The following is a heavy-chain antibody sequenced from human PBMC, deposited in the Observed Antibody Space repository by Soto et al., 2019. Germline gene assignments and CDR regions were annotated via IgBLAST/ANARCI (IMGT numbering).Heavy chain of an antibody. Sequence: ASVKVSCKASGYTFPSYAMHWVRQAPGQRLEWMGWINAGNGNTKYSQKFQGRVTITRDTSASTAYMELSSLRSEDTAVYYCARDLVVVVPAACYWGQGTLVTVSS. J-gene: IGHJ4*02. D-gene: IGHD2-2*01. CDR1: GYTFPSYA. CDR3: ARDLVVVVPAACY. V-gene: IGHV1-3*01. CDR2: INAGNGNT.